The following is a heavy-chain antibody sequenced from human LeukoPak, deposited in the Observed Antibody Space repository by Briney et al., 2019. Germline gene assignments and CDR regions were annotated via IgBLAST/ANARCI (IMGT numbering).Heavy chain of an antibody. Sequence: GGSLRLSCAASGFTFSSYDMHWVRQATGKGLEWVSAIGSAGDTYYPGSVKGRFTISRENAKNSLYLQMNSLRAGDTAVYYCARGRNYDYVWGNYRYSAFDIWGQGTMVTVSS. CDR1: GFTFSSYD. J-gene: IGHJ3*02. CDR2: IGSAGDT. V-gene: IGHV3-13*01. CDR3: ARGRNYDYVWGNYRYSAFDI. D-gene: IGHD3-16*02.